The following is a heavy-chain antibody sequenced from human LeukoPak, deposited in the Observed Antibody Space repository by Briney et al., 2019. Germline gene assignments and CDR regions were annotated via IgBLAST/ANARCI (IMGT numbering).Heavy chain of an antibody. CDR3: ARVMYSSGWYDWFDP. D-gene: IGHD6-19*01. CDR2: VYYSGST. J-gene: IGHJ5*02. Sequence: SETLSLTCTVSGGSISSSSYYWGWIRQPPGKGLECIGSVYYSGSTYYNPSLKSRVTISVDTSKNQFSLKLNSVTAADTAVYYCARVMYSSGWYDWFDPWGQGTLVTVSS. V-gene: IGHV4-39*07. CDR1: GGSISSSSYY.